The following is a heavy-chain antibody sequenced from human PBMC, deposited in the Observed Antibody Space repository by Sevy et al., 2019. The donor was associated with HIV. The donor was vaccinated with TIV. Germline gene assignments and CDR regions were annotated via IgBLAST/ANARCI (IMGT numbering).Heavy chain of an antibody. D-gene: IGHD5-12*01. CDR1: GFTFDDYA. V-gene: IGHV3-49*03. Sequence: GGSLRLSCTASGFTFDDYAMSWFRQAPGKGLEWVAFITRNSYEAYGGTAEYAGYVKGRVIISRDASKSVAYLKMKSLKSEDTAVYYCTGCQATADTPEYSFDYWGQGTLVTVSS. CDR2: ITRNSYEAYGGTA. CDR3: TGCQATADTPEYSFDY. J-gene: IGHJ4*02.